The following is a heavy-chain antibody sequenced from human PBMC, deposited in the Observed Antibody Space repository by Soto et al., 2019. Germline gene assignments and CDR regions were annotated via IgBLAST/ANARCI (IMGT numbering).Heavy chain of an antibody. Sequence: EVQLVESGGGLVQPGGSLRLSCAASGFTFSGSWMHWVRQAPGKGLIWVSRINGDGSGTSYADFVTGRFTISRDNAKNTLFLQRNGLRAEDTAVYYCARGIFGSGTANDYWGQGTLVTVSS. V-gene: IGHV3-74*01. CDR3: ARGIFGSGTANDY. D-gene: IGHD3-10*01. CDR2: INGDGSGT. CDR1: GFTFSGSW. J-gene: IGHJ4*02.